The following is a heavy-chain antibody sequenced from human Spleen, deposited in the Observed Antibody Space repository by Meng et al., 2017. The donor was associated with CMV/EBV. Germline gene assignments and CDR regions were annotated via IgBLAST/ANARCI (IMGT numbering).Heavy chain of an antibody. Sequence: SGFTFSDYYMSWIRQAPGKGLEWVSYISSSGSTIYYADSVKGRFTISRDNAKNSLYLQMNSLRAEDTAVYYCARILSLYSRTSNWFDPWGQGTLVTVSS. CDR1: GFTFSDYY. V-gene: IGHV3-11*04. CDR3: ARILSLYSRTSNWFDP. CDR2: ISSSGSTI. J-gene: IGHJ5*02. D-gene: IGHD6-13*01.